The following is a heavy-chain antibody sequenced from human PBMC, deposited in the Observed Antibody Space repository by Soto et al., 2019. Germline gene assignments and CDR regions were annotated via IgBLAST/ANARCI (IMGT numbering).Heavy chain of an antibody. J-gene: IGHJ4*02. V-gene: IGHV3-33*01. D-gene: IGHD6-19*01. CDR3: TRDKGSSTVVSGISQEGYFDS. CDR1: GFTFSIFG. CDR2: IWYDGSNA. Sequence: QVQLVESGGGVVQPGRSLRLSCAASGFTFSIFGMHWVRQAPGKGLEWAAIIWYDGSNAYYADSVRGRFTISRDNSKNTVYLQMKSLRAEDTAVYYCTRDKGSSTVVSGISQEGYFDSWGQGTRVTVSS.